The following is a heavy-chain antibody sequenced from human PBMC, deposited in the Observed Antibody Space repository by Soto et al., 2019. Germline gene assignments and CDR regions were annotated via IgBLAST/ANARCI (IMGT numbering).Heavy chain of an antibody. CDR3: ARVSRGIKSAFDI. CDR2: VYHSGRT. CDR1: SGPISPGNW. V-gene: IGHV4-4*02. J-gene: IGHJ3*02. D-gene: IGHD3-10*01. Sequence: QVQLQESGPGLLKLSGTLSLPCTVPSGPISPGNWWGWVRHPPEKGLEWIGEVYHSGRTYYNPSLKSRVTISVDKSENQFSLRMNSVTAADTAVYYCARVSRGIKSAFDIWGQGTLVTVSS.